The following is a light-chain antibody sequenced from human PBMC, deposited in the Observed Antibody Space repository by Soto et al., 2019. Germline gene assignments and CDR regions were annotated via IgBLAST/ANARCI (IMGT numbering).Light chain of an antibody. CDR3: CSYVDTSAFVR. CDR2: EVS. Sequence: QSVLTQPASVSGSPGQSITISCTGTSSDVGGYKYVSWYQQHPGKTPKLMIYEVSNRPSGVSNRFSGSKSGNTASLTITGLQAEDEADYYCCSYVDTSAFVRFGGGTKVTVL. CDR1: SSDVGGYKY. J-gene: IGLJ3*02. V-gene: IGLV2-14*01.